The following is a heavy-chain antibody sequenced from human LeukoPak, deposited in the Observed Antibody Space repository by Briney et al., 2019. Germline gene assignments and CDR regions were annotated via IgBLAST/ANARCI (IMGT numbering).Heavy chain of an antibody. CDR1: GFTFSSYW. V-gene: IGHV3-7*01. Sequence: AGSLRLSCAASGFTFSSYWMSWVRQAPGKGLEWVANIKQDGSEKYYVDSVKGRFTISRDNAKNSLYLQMNSLRAEDTAVYYCALGGITMVRGVITAGGGPELLHYWGQGTLVTVSS. CDR3: ALGGITMVRGVITAGGGPELLHY. D-gene: IGHD3-10*01. J-gene: IGHJ4*02. CDR2: IKQDGSEK.